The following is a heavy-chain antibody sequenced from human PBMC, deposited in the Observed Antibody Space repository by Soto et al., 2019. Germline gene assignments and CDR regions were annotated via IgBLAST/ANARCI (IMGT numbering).Heavy chain of an antibody. CDR3: AREGYCSSTSCYTDY. J-gene: IGHJ4*02. CDR2: IIPIFGTA. D-gene: IGHD2-2*02. V-gene: IGHV1-69*01. Sequence: QVQLVQSGAEVKKPGSSVKVSCKASGGTFSSYAISWVRQAPGQALEWMGGIIPIFGTANYAQKFQGRVTITADESTSTAYMERSSLRSEDTAVYYCAREGYCSSTSCYTDYWGQGTLVTVSS. CDR1: GGTFSSYA.